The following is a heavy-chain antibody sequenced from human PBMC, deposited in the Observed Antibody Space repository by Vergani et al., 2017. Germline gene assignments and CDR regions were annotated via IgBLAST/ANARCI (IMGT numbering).Heavy chain of an antibody. J-gene: IGHJ2*01. Sequence: EVQLVESGGGVVRPGGSLRFSCAASGFTFDDYAMHWVRQAPGKGLEWVSGINWNSDSIAYADSVKGRFTISRDNAKNSLYLQMNSLRAEDTALYYCVKDIAASGNYWYFDLWGRGTLVTVSS. CDR2: INWNSDSI. CDR1: GFTFDDYA. CDR3: VKDIAASGNYWYFDL. V-gene: IGHV3-9*01. D-gene: IGHD6-13*01.